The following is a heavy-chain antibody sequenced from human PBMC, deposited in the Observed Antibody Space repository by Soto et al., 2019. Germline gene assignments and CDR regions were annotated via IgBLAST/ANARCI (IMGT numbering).Heavy chain of an antibody. V-gene: IGHV3-74*01. CDR3: VRTSLVVAAATREDY. CDR2: INSDGSST. J-gene: IGHJ4*02. CDR1: GFTFSSYW. D-gene: IGHD2-15*01. Sequence: GGSLRLSCAASGFTFSSYWMHWVRQAPGKGLVWVSRINSDGSSTSYTDSVKGRFTISRDNAKNTLYLQMNSLRAEDTALYYCVRTSLVVAAATREDYWGQGTLVTVSS.